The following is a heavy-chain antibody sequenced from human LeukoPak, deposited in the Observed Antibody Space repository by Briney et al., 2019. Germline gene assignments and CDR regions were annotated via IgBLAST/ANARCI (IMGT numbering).Heavy chain of an antibody. CDR1: GFTFSSYG. CDR2: IWYDGSNK. V-gene: IGHV3-33*01. D-gene: IGHD1-26*01. J-gene: IGHJ4*02. Sequence: GGSLRLSCAASGFTFSSYGMHWVCQAPGKGLELVVVIWYDGSNKYYADSVRGRFTISRDNSKNTLYLQMNSLRAEDTAVYYCARHSGSQGDLDYWGQGTLVTVSS. CDR3: ARHSGSQGDLDY.